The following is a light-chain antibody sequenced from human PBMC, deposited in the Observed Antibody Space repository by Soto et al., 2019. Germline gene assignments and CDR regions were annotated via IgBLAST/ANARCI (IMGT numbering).Light chain of an antibody. CDR3: QQYNKWPQT. V-gene: IGKV3-15*01. J-gene: IGKJ5*01. Sequence: EIVMTQSPATLSVSPGERATLSCRTSQSVANDLAWYQHKPGQAPRLLTHGASTRATGIPARFSGVGSGTEFNLTISSLQSEDFAVYYCQQYNKWPQTFGQGTRLEIK. CDR2: GAS. CDR1: QSVAND.